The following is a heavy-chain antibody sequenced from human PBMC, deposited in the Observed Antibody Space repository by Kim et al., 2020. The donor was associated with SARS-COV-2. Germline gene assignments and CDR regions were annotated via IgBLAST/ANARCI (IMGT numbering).Heavy chain of an antibody. Sequence: GGSLRLSCAASGFTFDDYAMHWVRQAPGKGLEWVSLISGDGGSTYYADSVKGRFTISRDNSKNSLYLQMNSLRTEDTALYYCAKGASDVLLWFGELWYNWFDPWGQGTLVTVSS. CDR1: GFTFDDYA. D-gene: IGHD3-10*01. CDR3: AKGASDVLLWFGELWYNWFDP. CDR2: ISGDGGST. J-gene: IGHJ5*02. V-gene: IGHV3-43*02.